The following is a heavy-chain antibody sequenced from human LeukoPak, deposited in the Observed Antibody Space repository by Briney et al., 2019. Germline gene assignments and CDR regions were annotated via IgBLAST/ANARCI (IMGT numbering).Heavy chain of an antibody. D-gene: IGHD5-18*01. V-gene: IGHV1-24*01. CDR2: FDPEDGET. CDR3: ARSLTPLTDVDTAMMGY. CDR1: GYTLTELS. J-gene: IGHJ4*02. Sequence: VASVKVSCKVSGYTLTELSMHWVRQAPGKGLEWMGGFDPEDGETIYAQKFQGRVTMTEDTSTDTAYMELSSLRSEDTAVYYCARSLTPLTDVDTAMMGYWGQGTLVTVSS.